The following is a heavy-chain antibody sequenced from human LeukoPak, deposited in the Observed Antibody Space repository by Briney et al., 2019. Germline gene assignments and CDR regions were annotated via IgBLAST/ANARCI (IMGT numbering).Heavy chain of an antibody. V-gene: IGHV1-8*01. J-gene: IGHJ6*02. D-gene: IGHD3-9*01. CDR1: GYTFTSYD. CDR2: MNPNSGNT. CDR3: AREAGYYLYYYYGMDV. Sequence: GASVKVSCKAPGYTFTSYDINWVRQATGQGLEWMGWMNPNSGNTGYAQKFQGRVTMTRNTSISTAYMELSSLRSEDTAVYYCAREAGYYLYYYYGMDVWGQGTTVTVSS.